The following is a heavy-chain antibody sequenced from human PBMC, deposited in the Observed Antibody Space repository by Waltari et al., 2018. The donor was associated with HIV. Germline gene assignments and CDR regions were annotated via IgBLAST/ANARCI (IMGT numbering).Heavy chain of an antibody. Sequence: EVQLVESGGGLVKPGGSLRLSCAASGFPFSTYSMNWVRQAPGKGREWVSSISDSISYIYYADSGKCRLTTSMDNAKNSLYLQMNSLRAEDTAVYYCARGRYYYDSSGYYDNLPFDYWGQGTLVTV. CDR1: GFPFSTYS. J-gene: IGHJ4*02. CDR2: ISDSISYI. V-gene: IGHV3-21*01. CDR3: ARGRYYYDSSGYYDNLPFDY. D-gene: IGHD3-22*01.